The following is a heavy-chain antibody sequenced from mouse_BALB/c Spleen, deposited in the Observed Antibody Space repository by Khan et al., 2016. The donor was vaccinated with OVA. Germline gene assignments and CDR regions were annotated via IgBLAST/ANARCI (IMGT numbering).Heavy chain of an antibody. J-gene: IGHJ4*01. D-gene: IGHD2-10*01. Sequence: QVQLQQSGPGLVAPSQSLSITCTVSGFSLTGYGVNWVRQPPGKGLEWLGMIWGDGSTDYNSALKSRLSISKDNSKSQVFLKMNSLQTDDTARYSGGRAYYCNCREAMDYWGQGTSVTVSS. V-gene: IGHV2-6-7*01. CDR3: GRAYYCNCREAMDY. CDR1: GFSLTGYG. CDR2: IWGDGST.